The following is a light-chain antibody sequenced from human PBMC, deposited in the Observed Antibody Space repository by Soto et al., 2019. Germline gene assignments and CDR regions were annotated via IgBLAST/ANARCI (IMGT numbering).Light chain of an antibody. Sequence: AIQLTQSPSSLSASVGDRVTITCRASQGINSALAWYQQKPGKAPQLLIYDASILQSGVPSRFSGGGSGTDFTLTISSLQPEDFATYYCQQFHTYLLSFGQGTRLEIK. V-gene: IGKV1-13*02. CDR2: DAS. CDR1: QGINSA. CDR3: QQFHTYLLS. J-gene: IGKJ5*01.